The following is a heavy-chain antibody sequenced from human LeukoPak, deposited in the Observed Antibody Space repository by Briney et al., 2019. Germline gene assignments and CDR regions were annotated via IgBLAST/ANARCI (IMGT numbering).Heavy chain of an antibody. CDR1: GGSISNYY. V-gene: IGHV4-59*08. Sequence: PSETLSLTCTVSGGSISNYYWSWIRQSPGKGLEWIGYIYYSGSTNYNPSLKSRVTISVDTSKNQFSLKLSSVTAADTAVYYCARHYPLVYWGQGTLVTVSS. CDR3: ARHYPLVY. CDR2: IYYSGST. J-gene: IGHJ4*02.